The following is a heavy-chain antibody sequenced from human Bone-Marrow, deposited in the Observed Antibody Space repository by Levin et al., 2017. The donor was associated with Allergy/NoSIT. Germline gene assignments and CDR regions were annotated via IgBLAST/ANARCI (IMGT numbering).Heavy chain of an antibody. V-gene: IGHV3-21*01. CDR2: ISSSSSYI. CDR3: ARTVVDGLVSWFDP. CDR1: GFTFSSYS. D-gene: IGHD2-15*01. J-gene: IGHJ5*02. Sequence: PGESLKISCAASGFTFSSYSMNWVRQAPGKGLEWVSSISSSSSYIYYADSVKGRFTISRDNAKNSLYLQMNSLRAEDTAVYYCARTVVDGLVSWFDPWGQGTLVTVSS.